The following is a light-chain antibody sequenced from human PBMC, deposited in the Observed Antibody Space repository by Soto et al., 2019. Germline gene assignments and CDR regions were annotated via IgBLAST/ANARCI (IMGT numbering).Light chain of an antibody. CDR3: QTWGTGIVI. CDR1: SGHSNYA. V-gene: IGLV4-69*01. J-gene: IGLJ2*01. CDR2: LNRDGSH. Sequence: QSVLTQSPSASASLGASVKLTCTLSSGHSNYAIAWHQQQPEKGPRYLMKLNRDGSHSKGDGIPNRFSGSSSGAERYLTISSLQSEVEADYYCQTWGTGIVIFGGGTKLTVL.